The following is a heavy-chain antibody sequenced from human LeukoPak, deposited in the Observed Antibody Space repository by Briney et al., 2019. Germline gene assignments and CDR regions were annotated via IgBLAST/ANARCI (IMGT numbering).Heavy chain of an antibody. CDR2: INPSGGST. CDR1: GYTFISYY. D-gene: IGHD6-6*01. J-gene: IGHJ6*03. CDR3: ARSAYSSSPGGYYMDV. V-gene: IGHV1-46*01. Sequence: ASVKVSCKASGYTFISYYMHWVRQAPGQGLEWMGIINPSGGSTSYAQKFQGRVTMTRDMSTSTVYMELSSLRSEDTAVYYCARSAYSSSPGGYYMDVWGKGTTVTVSS.